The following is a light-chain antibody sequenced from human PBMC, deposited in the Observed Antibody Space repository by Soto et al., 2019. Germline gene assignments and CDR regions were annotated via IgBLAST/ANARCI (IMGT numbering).Light chain of an antibody. J-gene: IGKJ1*01. CDR3: QQADSFPWT. CDR1: KDISTS. V-gene: IGKV1-12*01. CDR2: SAS. Sequence: VQGTQAPASVVACVGDGLGGSRNTSKDISTSVGWYQQKPGKAPNLLIYSASALHRGVPSRFSGSGSGADFTLTVSSLQPEDSATYYCQQADSFPWTFGQGTKVDIK.